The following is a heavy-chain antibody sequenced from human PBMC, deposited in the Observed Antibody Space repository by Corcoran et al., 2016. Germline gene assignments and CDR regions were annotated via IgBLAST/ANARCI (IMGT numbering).Heavy chain of an antibody. D-gene: IGHD3-22*01. CDR1: GGSISSYY. CDR2: IYYSGST. Sequence: QVQLQESGPGLVKPSETLSLTCTVSGGSISSYYWSWIRQPPGKGLEWIGYIYYSGSTNYNPSLKSRVTISVDTSKNQFSLKLSSVTAADTAVYYCARVSSYYDSSGPRRGGYFDLWGRGTLVTVSS. J-gene: IGHJ2*01. V-gene: IGHV4-59*01. CDR3: ARVSSYYDSSGPRRGGYFDL.